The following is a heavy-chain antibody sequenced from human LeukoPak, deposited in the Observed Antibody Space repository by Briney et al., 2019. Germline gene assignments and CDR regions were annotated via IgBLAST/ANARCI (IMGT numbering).Heavy chain of an antibody. CDR3: ATELGRVAWWYFDL. J-gene: IGHJ2*01. CDR1: DGSINGYY. Sequence: SETLSLTCTVSDGSINGYYWSWIRQPPGKGLDWIGYMYSGGTTNYSPSLKSRVTISVDTSKNQFSLKLSSVTAADTAVYYCATELGRVAWWYFDLWGRGTLVTVSS. D-gene: IGHD7-27*01. V-gene: IGHV4-59*12. CDR2: MYSGGTT.